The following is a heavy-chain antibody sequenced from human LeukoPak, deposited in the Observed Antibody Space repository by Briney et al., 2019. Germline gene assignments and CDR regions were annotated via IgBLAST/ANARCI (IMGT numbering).Heavy chain of an antibody. V-gene: IGHV4-59*01. CDR3: ARVDGDFKPFFDY. D-gene: IGHD4-17*01. CDR2: IYYSGST. CDR1: GGSISSYH. Sequence: SETLSLTCTVSGGSISSYHWSWIRQPPGKGLEWIGYIYYSGSTNYNPSLKSRVTISVDTSKNQFSLKLSSVTAADTAVYYCARVDGDFKPFFDYWGQGTLVTVSS. J-gene: IGHJ4*02.